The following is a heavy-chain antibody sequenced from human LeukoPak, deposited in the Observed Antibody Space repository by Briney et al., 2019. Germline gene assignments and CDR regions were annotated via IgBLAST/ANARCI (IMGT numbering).Heavy chain of an antibody. J-gene: IGHJ4*02. CDR2: ISHDGNNK. V-gene: IGHV3-30-3*01. D-gene: IGHD6-13*01. CDR3: ARDRAAADLDY. CDR1: GFTFSSNV. Sequence: GGSLRLSCAASGFTFSSNVMHWVRQAPGKGLEWVAGISHDGNNKYYTDSVKGRFTISRDNSKNTLYLQMNSLRAEDTAVYYCARDRAAADLDYWDQGTLVTVSS.